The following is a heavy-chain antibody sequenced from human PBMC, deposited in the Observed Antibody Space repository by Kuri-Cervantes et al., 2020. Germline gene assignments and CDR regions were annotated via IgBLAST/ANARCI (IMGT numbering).Heavy chain of an antibody. D-gene: IGHD5-18*01. J-gene: IGHJ4*02. V-gene: IGHV3-30*03. CDR3: ARTALFNWRGVFDY. CDR1: GLTFSSYG. Sequence: GESLKISCAASGLTFSSYGMHWVRQAPGKGLEWVAVISYDGSNKYYADSVKGRFTISRDNSKNTLYLQMNSLRAEDTAVYYCARTALFNWRGVFDYWGQGTLVTVSS. CDR2: ISYDGSNK.